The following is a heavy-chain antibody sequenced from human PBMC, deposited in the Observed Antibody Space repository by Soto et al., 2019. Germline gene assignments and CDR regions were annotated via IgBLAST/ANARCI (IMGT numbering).Heavy chain of an antibody. CDR1: GFTFNDYY. CDR3: ARGRDGYNHAFDI. J-gene: IGHJ3*02. D-gene: IGHD5-12*01. CDR2: ISRGNGTI. V-gene: IGHV3-11*01. Sequence: GVSLRLSCAASGFTFNDYYMSWIRQAPGKGLEWISYISRGNGTIYYADSVKGRFTISRDNAKNSLYFQMNSLRAEDTAVYYCARGRDGYNHAFDIWGQGITVTVSS.